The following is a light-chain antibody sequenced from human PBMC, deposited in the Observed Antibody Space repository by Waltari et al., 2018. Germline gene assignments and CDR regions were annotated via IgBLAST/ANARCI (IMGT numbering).Light chain of an antibody. CDR2: YKSDSDK. CDR1: SGINVGTHR. CDR3: MGWHSSASV. J-gene: IGLJ2*01. V-gene: IGLV5-45*03. Sequence: QAVLTQPSSLSASPGASASLTCPLRSGINVGTHRIYWYQQTPGSPPQYLLSYKSDSDKQQGAGVPSRFSGSKDASAKAGSLPISWLQSEDEADYYCMGWHSSASVFGGAPKLTVL.